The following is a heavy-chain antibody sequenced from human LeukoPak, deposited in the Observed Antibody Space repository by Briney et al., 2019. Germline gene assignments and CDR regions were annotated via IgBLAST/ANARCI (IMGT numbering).Heavy chain of an antibody. CDR1: GFTFSSYA. CDR2: ISGSGGST. V-gene: IGHV3-23*01. CDR3: AKDRSGWLVQY. Sequence: GGSLRLSWAASGFTFSSYAMSWVRQAPGKGLEWVSAISGSGGSTYYADSVKGRFTISRDNSKNTLYLQMNSLRAEDTAVYYCAKDRSGWLVQYWGQGTLVTVSS. J-gene: IGHJ4*02. D-gene: IGHD6-19*01.